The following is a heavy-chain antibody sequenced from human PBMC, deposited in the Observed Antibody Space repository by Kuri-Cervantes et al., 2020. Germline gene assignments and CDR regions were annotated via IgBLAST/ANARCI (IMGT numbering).Heavy chain of an antibody. D-gene: IGHD3-22*01. CDR2: IYWDDDK. Sequence: SGPTLVKPTQTLTLTCTFSGFSLSTIGVGVGWIRQPPGKALEWLALIYWDDDKRYSPSLKTRLTITKDTSKNQVVLTMTNMDPVDTATYYCARTNYDSGGYYSDIWGQGTMVTVSS. CDR3: ARTNYDSGGYYSDI. V-gene: IGHV2-5*02. J-gene: IGHJ3*02. CDR1: GFSLSTIGVG.